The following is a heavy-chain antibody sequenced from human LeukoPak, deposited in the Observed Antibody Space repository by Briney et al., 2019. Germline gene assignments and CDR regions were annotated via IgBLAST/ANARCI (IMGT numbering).Heavy chain of an antibody. J-gene: IGHJ6*03. CDR3: ARVKYYDFWSGIYYYYYYYMGV. Sequence: SETLSLTCAVYGGSFSGYYWSWIRQPPGKGLEWIGEINHSGSTNYNPSLKSRVTISVDTSKNQFSLKLSSVTAADTAVYYCARVKYYDFWSGIYYYYYYYMGVWGKGTTVTVSS. CDR2: INHSGST. CDR1: GGSFSGYY. V-gene: IGHV4-34*01. D-gene: IGHD3-3*01.